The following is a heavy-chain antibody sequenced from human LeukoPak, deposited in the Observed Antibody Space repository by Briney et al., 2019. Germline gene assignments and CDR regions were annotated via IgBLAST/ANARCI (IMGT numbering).Heavy chain of an antibody. CDR3: AISSGRAYDY. CDR2: ISAYNGNT. V-gene: IGHV1-18*01. CDR1: GYTFTSYG. D-gene: IGHD3-22*01. J-gene: IGHJ4*02. Sequence: ASVKVSCKASGYTFTSYGISWVRQAPGQGPEWMGWISAYNGNTNYAQKLQGRVTMTTDTSTSTAYMELRSLRSEDTAVYYCAISSGRAYDYWGQGTLVTVSS.